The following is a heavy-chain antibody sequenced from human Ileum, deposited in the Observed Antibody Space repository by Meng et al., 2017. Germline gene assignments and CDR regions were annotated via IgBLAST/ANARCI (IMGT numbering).Heavy chain of an antibody. J-gene: IGHJ4*02. CDR1: GGIFTDHH. CDR3: RGGADRATFDY. CDR2: LNNNESD. V-gene: IGHV4-34*06. D-gene: IGHD3-22*01. Sequence: HWGGGRFEPSYTLSHTCAGFGGIFTDHHWCWDRQSPGKGLEFIGSLNNNESDHNNASTIRRVTMALVASTKQFFLRLASAAAADSAIYYCRGGADRATFDYWGQGTLVTVSS.